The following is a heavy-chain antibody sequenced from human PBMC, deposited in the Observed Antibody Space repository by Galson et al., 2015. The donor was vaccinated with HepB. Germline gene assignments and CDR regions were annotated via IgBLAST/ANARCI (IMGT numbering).Heavy chain of an antibody. D-gene: IGHD5-18*01. CDR2: ITRSSTTI. V-gene: IGHV3-48*01. Sequence: SLRLSCAGSGYSFSSYSMNWVRQAPGKGLEWVSYITRSSTTIYYADSVRGRFTISRDNDKNSLYLQMNSLRAEDTAVYYCTRDHPPPVDTLDYWGQGTLVTVSS. J-gene: IGHJ4*02. CDR3: TRDHPPPVDTLDY. CDR1: GYSFSSYS.